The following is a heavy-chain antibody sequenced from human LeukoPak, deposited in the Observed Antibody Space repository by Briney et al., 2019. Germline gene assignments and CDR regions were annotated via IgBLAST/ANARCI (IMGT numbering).Heavy chain of an antibody. D-gene: IGHD3-10*01. CDR2: ISSSSSSYI. V-gene: IGHV3-21*01. Sequence: GGSLRLSCAASGFTFSSYSMNWVRQAPGKGLEWVSSISSSSSSYIYYADSVKGRFTISRDNAKNSLYLQMNSLRAEDTAVYYCAREGGSGSYYYYYYMDVWGKGTTVTVSS. CDR1: GFTFSSYS. J-gene: IGHJ6*03. CDR3: AREGGSGSYYYYYYMDV.